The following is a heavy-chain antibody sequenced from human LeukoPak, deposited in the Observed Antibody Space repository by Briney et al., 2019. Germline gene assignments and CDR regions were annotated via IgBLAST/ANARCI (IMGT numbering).Heavy chain of an antibody. J-gene: IGHJ4*02. CDR2: ISGSGGST. V-gene: IGHV3-23*01. D-gene: IGHD3-22*01. Sequence: PGGSLRLSCAASGFTFSSYAMSWVRQAPGKGLEWVSAISGSGGSTYYADSVKGRFTISRDNSKNTLYLQMNSLRAEDTAVYYCARRLATYYYDTSGYLDYWGQGTLVTVSS. CDR1: GFTFSSYA. CDR3: ARRLATYYYDTSGYLDY.